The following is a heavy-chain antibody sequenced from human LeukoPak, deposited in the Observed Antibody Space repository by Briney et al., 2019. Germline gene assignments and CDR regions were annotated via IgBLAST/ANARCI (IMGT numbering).Heavy chain of an antibody. CDR1: GFSFSSYA. V-gene: IGHV3-30-3*02. CDR3: ANERGYNFGYSFDY. D-gene: IGHD5-18*01. J-gene: IGHJ4*02. Sequence: GGALRLSCAASGFSFSSYAMHWVRQAPGKGLEWVAAIPNDGTKTYYADSVKGRFTISRDNSKNTLYLQMNSLRAEDTAVYYCANERGYNFGYSFDYWGQGTLVTVSS. CDR2: IPNDGTKT.